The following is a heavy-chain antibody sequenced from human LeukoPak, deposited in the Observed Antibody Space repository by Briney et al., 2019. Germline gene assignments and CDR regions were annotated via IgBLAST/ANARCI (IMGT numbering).Heavy chain of an antibody. CDR1: GFTFSSYG. CDR2: IRYDGSNK. V-gene: IGHV3-30*02. CDR3: AKDRGIVGANYDAFDI. D-gene: IGHD1-26*01. J-gene: IGHJ3*02. Sequence: PGGSLRLSCAASGFTFSSYGMHWVRQAPGKGLEWVIFIRYDGSNKYHADSVKGRFTISRDNSKNTMYLQMNSLRVEDTAVYYCAKDRGIVGANYDAFDIWGQGTMVTVSS.